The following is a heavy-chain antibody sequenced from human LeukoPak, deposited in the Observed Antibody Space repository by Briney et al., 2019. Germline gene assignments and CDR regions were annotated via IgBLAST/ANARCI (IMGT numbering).Heavy chain of an antibody. Sequence: SETLSLTCTVSGGSLSSYYWSWIRQPPGKGLEWIGYIYTRGSTNYNPSLKSRVTISVDTSKNQFSLKLSSVTAADTAVYYCARLKQNHDAFDIWGQGTMVTVSS. CDR1: GGSLSSYY. CDR2: IYTRGST. V-gene: IGHV4-4*09. CDR3: ARLKQNHDAFDI. J-gene: IGHJ3*02. D-gene: IGHD1-14*01.